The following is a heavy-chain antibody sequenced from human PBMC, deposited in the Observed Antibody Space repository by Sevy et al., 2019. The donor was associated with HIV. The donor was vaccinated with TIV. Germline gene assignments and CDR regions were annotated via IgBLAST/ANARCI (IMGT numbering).Heavy chain of an antibody. J-gene: IGHJ5*02. CDR2: ISSSGSSI. CDR3: AKSGRSGGTCAYS. V-gene: IGHV3-11*01. D-gene: IGHD2-15*01. Sequence: GGSLRLSCAASGFTFSDDYMSWIRQAPGKGLEGVSHISSSGSSIYYADSVKGRFTISRDNAKNSLYLQMNSLRAEDTAVYYCAKSGRSGGTCAYSWGQGTLVTVSS. CDR1: GFTFSDDY.